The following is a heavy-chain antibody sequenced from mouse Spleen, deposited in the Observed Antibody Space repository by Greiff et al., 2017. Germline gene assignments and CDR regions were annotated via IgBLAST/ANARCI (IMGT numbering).Heavy chain of an antibody. CDR2: ISSGSSTI. D-gene: IGHD2-3*01. V-gene: IGHV5-17*01. J-gene: IGHJ3*01. CDR3: ARNGYFAWFAY. CDR1: GFTFSDYG. Sequence: EVQRVESGGGLVKPGGSLKLSCAASGFTFSDYGMHWVRQAPEKGLEWVAYISSGSSTIYYADTVKGRFTISRDNAKNTLFLQMTSLRSEDTAMYYCARNGYFAWFAYWGQGTLVTVSA.